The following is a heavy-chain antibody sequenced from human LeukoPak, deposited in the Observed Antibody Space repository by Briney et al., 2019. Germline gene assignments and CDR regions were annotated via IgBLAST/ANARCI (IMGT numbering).Heavy chain of an antibody. V-gene: IGHV3-7*01. CDR2: INRDGSVK. Sequence: GGSLRLSCAASGFTFSDYWVTWVRQTPGKGLEFVANINRDGSVKNYVDSVKGRFTISRDNAKNSLYLQMTSLRVDDTAIYYCARDPGFSSFDYWGQGTLVTVSS. J-gene: IGHJ4*02. CDR1: GFTFSDYW. CDR3: ARDPGFSSFDY. D-gene: IGHD3-3*02.